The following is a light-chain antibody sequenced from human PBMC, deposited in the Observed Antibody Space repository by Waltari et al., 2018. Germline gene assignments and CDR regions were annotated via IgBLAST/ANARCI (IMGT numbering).Light chain of an antibody. J-gene: IGKJ1*01. V-gene: IGKV3-20*01. CDR1: QSVSRSY. CDR3: QQYGSSPWM. Sequence: EIVLTQSPGTLSLSPGEIATLSCRASQSVSRSYLAWYQQKPGQAPRLLIYGASSRATGIPDRFSGSGSGTDFTLTISRLEPEDFAVYYCQQYGSSPWMFGQGTKVEIK. CDR2: GAS.